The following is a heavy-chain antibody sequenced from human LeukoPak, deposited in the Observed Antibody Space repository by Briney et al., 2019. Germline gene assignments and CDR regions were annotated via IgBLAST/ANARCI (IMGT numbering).Heavy chain of an antibody. CDR1: GFTFSSYA. Sequence: QPGGSLRLSCAASGFTFSSYAMSWVRQAPGKGLEWVSAISGSGGSTYYADSVKGRFTISRDNSKNTLYLQMNSLRAEDTAVYYCAKDRVAHLPVSHYMDVWGKGTTVTVSS. J-gene: IGHJ6*03. CDR2: ISGSGGST. V-gene: IGHV3-23*01. CDR3: AKDRVAHLPVSHYMDV. D-gene: IGHD2-15*01.